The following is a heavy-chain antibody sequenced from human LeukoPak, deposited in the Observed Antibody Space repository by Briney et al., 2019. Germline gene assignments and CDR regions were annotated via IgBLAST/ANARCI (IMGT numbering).Heavy chain of an antibody. CDR3: AKDTEHYYGSGTFLDY. CDR1: GFTFSSYE. V-gene: IGHV3-9*01. D-gene: IGHD3-10*01. CDR2: ISWNSGSI. Sequence: GGSLRLSCAASGFTFSSYEMNWVRQAPGKGLEWVSGISWNSGSIGYADSVKGRFTISRDNAKNSLYLQMNSLRAEDTALYYCAKDTEHYYGSGTFLDYWGQGTLVTVSS. J-gene: IGHJ4*02.